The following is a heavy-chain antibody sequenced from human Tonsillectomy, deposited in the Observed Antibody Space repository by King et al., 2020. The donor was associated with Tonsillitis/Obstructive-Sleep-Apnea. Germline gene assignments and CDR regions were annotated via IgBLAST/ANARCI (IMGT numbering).Heavy chain of an antibody. J-gene: IGHJ4*02. D-gene: IGHD6-13*01. CDR3: AKDRSSSWSLDY. CDR2: ISYDGSNK. CDR1: GFTFSSNG. Sequence: VQLVESGGGVVQPGRSLRLSCAASGFTFSSNGMHWVRQAPGKGLEWVAVISYDGSNKYYADSVKGRFSISRDNSKNTLYLQMNSLRTEDTAVYYCAKDRSSSWSLDYWGPGTLVTVSS. V-gene: IGHV3-30*18.